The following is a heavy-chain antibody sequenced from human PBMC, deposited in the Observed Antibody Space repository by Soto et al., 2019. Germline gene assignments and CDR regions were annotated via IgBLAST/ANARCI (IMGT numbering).Heavy chain of an antibody. D-gene: IGHD3-22*01. Sequence: GESLKISCKGSGYSFTSYWIGWVRQMPGKGLEWMGIIYPGDSNTRYSPSFQGQVTISADKSITTAYLQWSSLKASDTAMYYCARHVGVVQYYNYHGMDVWGQGTTVTVSS. CDR1: GYSFTSYW. CDR3: ARHVGVVQYYNYHGMDV. V-gene: IGHV5-51*01. CDR2: IYPGDSNT. J-gene: IGHJ6*02.